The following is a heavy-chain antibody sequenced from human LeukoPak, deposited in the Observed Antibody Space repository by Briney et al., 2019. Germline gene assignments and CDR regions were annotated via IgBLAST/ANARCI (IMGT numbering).Heavy chain of an antibody. CDR3: ARDFDGHPANGIAVGY. D-gene: IGHD6-13*01. Sequence: GASVKVSCKASGGTFSSYAISWVRQAPGQGLEWMGGIIPIFGTANYAQKFQGRVTITTDESTSTAYMELSSLRSEDTAVYYCARDFDGHPANGIAVGYWGQGTLVTVSS. J-gene: IGHJ4*02. V-gene: IGHV1-69*05. CDR2: IIPIFGTA. CDR1: GGTFSSYA.